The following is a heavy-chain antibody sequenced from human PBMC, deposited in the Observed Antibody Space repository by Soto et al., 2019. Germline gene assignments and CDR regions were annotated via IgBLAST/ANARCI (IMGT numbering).Heavy chain of an antibody. V-gene: IGHV3-30*18. J-gene: IGHJ6*02. CDR2: ISYDGSNK. CDR1: GFTISSYG. Sequence: GGSLRLSCAASGFTISSYGMHWVRQAPGKRLEWVAVISYDGSNKYYADSVKGRFTISRDNSKNTLYLQMNSLRAEDTAVYYCAKNTEYSSSSVADYYYYYGMDVWGQGTTVTVSS. D-gene: IGHD6-6*01. CDR3: AKNTEYSSSSVADYYYYYGMDV.